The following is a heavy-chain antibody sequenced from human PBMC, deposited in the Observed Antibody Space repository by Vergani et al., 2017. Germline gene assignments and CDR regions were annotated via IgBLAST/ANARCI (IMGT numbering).Heavy chain of an antibody. Sequence: QVQLQESGPGLVKASQTLSLTCSVSGAYVGSGDYYWSWIRQPPGKGLEWIGYIYSIASTYYNPSLKSRLTISVDTPKNQFSLKLNSVTVADTAVYYCVRDRPTFNYYYGMDVWGQGTTVTVSS. CDR1: GAYVGSGDYY. V-gene: IGHV4-30-4*01. CDR3: VRDRPTFNYYYGMDV. D-gene: IGHD3-16*01. CDR2: IYSIAST. J-gene: IGHJ6*02.